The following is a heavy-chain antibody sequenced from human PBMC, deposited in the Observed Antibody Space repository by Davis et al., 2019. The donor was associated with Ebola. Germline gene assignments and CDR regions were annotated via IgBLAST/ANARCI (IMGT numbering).Heavy chain of an antibody. Sequence: GESLKISCAASGFTFSSYAMHWVRQAPGKGLEWVAVISYDGSNKYYADSVKSRFTISRDNSKNTLYLQMNSLRAEDTAVYYCAKDQRYYGSGTVFPRGGMDVWGQGTTVTVSS. CDR2: ISYDGSNK. J-gene: IGHJ6*02. D-gene: IGHD3-10*01. V-gene: IGHV3-30-3*01. CDR3: AKDQRYYGSGTVFPRGGMDV. CDR1: GFTFSSYA.